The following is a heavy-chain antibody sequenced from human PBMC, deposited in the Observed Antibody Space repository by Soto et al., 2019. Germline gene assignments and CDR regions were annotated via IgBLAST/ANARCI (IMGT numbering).Heavy chain of an antibody. Sequence: KPSETLSLTCTVSGASISVHSYYWTWIRQPPGKGLEWIGSSYYSGTTYFNPSLKSRATISVDTSKNQFSLRLTSVTAADTAIYYCTRRYNWNDNYFDPRGPGALVTVSS. J-gene: IGHJ5*02. D-gene: IGHD1-20*01. CDR3: TRRYNWNDNYFDP. CDR2: SYYSGTT. V-gene: IGHV4-39*01. CDR1: GASISVHSYY.